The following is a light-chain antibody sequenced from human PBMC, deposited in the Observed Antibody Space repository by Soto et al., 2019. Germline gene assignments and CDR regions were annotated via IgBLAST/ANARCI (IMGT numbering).Light chain of an antibody. CDR2: GAS. CDR3: QQYNNWPPIT. V-gene: IGKV3-15*01. J-gene: IGKJ5*01. Sequence: EIVMTQSPATLSLSPGERAILSCRASQSVSSNLAWYQQKPGQAPRLLIYGASTRATGIPARFSGSGSGTEFTLTVSSLQSEDFSVYYCQQYNNWPPITFGQGTRLEIK. CDR1: QSVSSN.